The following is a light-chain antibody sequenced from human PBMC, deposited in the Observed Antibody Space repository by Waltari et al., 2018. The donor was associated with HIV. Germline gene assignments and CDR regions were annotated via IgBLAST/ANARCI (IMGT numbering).Light chain of an antibody. CDR1: SSDVGAYNY. V-gene: IGLV2-11*01. CDR3: SSYAGTSNFVL. J-gene: IGLJ2*01. Sequence: QSAPTQPRPVSESPGQSVTNPCTGTSSDVGAYNYFSWYQQHPGRAPKFIIYNVSERPSGVPDRFSGSKSGNTASLTISGLQAEDEADYYCSSYAGTSNFVLFGGGTKLTVL. CDR2: NVS.